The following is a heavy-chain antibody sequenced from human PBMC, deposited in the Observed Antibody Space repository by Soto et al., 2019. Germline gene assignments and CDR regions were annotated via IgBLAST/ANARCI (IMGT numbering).Heavy chain of an antibody. D-gene: IGHD1-26*01. CDR2: ISGSGGST. J-gene: IGHJ4*02. V-gene: IGHV3-23*01. CDR3: ARRGSGIYYDY. Sequence: EVQLLESGGGLVQPGGSLRLSCAASGFTFSSYAMRWVRQAPGKGLEWVSAISGSGGSTYYADSVKGRFTISRDNSKNTLYLKMNSMRDEDTAVYYRARRGSGIYYDYWGQGTLVTVSS. CDR1: GFTFSSYA.